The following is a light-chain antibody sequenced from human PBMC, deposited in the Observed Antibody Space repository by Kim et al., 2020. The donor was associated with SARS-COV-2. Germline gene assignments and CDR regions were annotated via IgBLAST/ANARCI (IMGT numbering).Light chain of an antibody. CDR1: QNVLSTSNNKNF. J-gene: IGKJ2*01. CDR3: HQSYSSPHS. Sequence: DIVMTQSPDSLAVSLGERATINCKSSQNVLSTSNNKNFLAWYQQKPGQPPSLLIYWASTRESGVPDRFSGSGSGTVFTLTISGLQAEDVAVYYCHQSYSSPHSFGQGTKLEI. CDR2: WAS. V-gene: IGKV4-1*01.